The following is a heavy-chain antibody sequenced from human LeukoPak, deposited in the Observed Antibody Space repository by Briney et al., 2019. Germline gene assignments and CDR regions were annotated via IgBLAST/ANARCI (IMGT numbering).Heavy chain of an antibody. D-gene: IGHD3-3*01. CDR2: MYYLGTT. J-gene: IGHJ4*02. Sequence: PSETLSLTCTVSGGSISSGGYYWSWIRQHPGKGLEWIGYMYYLGTTYYNPSLKSRVTISVDTSKNQFSLELSSVTGADTGVYYCARAVNDFWSGFSYYFGYWGQGTLVTVSS. V-gene: IGHV4-31*03. CDR1: GGSISSGGYY. CDR3: ARAVNDFWSGFSYYFGY.